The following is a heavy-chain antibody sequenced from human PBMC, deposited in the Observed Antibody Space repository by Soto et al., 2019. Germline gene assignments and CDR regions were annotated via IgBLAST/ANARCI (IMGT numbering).Heavy chain of an antibody. CDR2: ISAYNGNT. CDR1: GYTFTSYG. CDR3: ARVYGDYSFDY. D-gene: IGHD4-17*01. Sequence: GASVKVSCKASGYTFTSYGISWVRQAPGQGLEWMGWISAYNGNTNYAQKLQGRVTITADTSTSTAYMELSSLRSEDTAVYYCARVYGDYSFDYRAQGTLVPVSS. J-gene: IGHJ4*02. V-gene: IGHV1-18*01.